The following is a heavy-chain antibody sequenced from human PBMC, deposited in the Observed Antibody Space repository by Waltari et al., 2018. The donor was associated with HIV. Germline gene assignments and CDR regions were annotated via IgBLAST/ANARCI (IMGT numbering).Heavy chain of an antibody. V-gene: IGHV3-21*01. CDR2: VGMNCIYI. Sequence: MQLGKSCGCLFKPRGSLRLSRSASSYTFSSYSRKWFSQAPGMGREWVSTVGMNCIYIKCADSGKSRSSLSSDNAKKSLYPQLNRRRAGDTAVYYCSRDEQGSIVRATHEFDIWGQGTMLPVSA. J-gene: IGHJ3*02. CDR3: SRDEQGSIVRATHEFDI. D-gene: IGHD1-26*01. CDR1: SYTFSSYS.